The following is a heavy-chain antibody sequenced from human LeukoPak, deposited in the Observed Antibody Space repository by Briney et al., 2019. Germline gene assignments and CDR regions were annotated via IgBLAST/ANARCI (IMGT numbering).Heavy chain of an antibody. CDR3: ARGVPAAMAPFDY. D-gene: IGHD2-2*01. Sequence: SETLSLTCTVSGGSITNNSDHWGCIPQPPGKGREWIGRIYTSGSTNYNPSLKSRVTMSVDTSKNQFSLKLSSVTAADTAVYYCARGVPAAMAPFDYWGQETLVTVSS. V-gene: IGHV4-39*07. CDR2: IYTSGST. J-gene: IGHJ4*02. CDR1: GGSITNNSDH.